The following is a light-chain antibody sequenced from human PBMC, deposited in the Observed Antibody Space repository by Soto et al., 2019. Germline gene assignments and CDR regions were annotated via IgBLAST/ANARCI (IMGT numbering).Light chain of an antibody. CDR2: DAS. J-gene: IGKJ1*01. Sequence: EIVLAQSAGTLSLSPGERATLSCRASQSVNSNYFAWYQQKPGQAPRLLIYDASTRATGIPDRFTGSGSVTEFTLTLSRLEPEDFAVYYCQKYGSPPWTFGQRTTVEIK. V-gene: IGKV3-20*01. CDR3: QKYGSPPWT. CDR1: QSVNSNY.